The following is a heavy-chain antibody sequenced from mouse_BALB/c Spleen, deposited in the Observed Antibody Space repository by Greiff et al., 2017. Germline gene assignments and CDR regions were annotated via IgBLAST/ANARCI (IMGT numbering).Heavy chain of an antibody. V-gene: IGHV3-6*02. D-gene: IGHD2-1*01. CDR2: ISYDGSN. CDR1: GYSITSGYY. J-gene: IGHJ3*01. CDR3: ARGKGGNYEAFAY. Sequence: VQLQQSGPGLVKPSQSLSLTCSVTGYSITSGYYWNWIRQFPGNKLEWMGYISYDGSNNYNPSLKNRISITRDTSKNQFFLKLNSVTTEDTATYYCARGKGGNYEAFAYWGQGTLVTVSA.